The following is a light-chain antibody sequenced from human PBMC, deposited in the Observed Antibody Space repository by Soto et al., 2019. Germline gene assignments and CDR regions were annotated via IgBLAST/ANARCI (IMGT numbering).Light chain of an antibody. CDR1: SSNIGSNY. CDR3: AAWDDSLSVFYV. V-gene: IGLV1-47*01. J-gene: IGLJ1*01. CDR2: RNN. Sequence: QSVLTQPPSASGTPGQRVTISCSGSSSNIGSNYVYWYQQLPGTAPKLLIYRNNQRPSGVPDRFSGSKSGTSASLAISGLRSEGEADYYCAAWDDSLSVFYVFGTGTKLTVL.